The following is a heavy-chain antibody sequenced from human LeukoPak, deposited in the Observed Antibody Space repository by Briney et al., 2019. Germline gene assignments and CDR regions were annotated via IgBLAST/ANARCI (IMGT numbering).Heavy chain of an antibody. J-gene: IGHJ6*01. CDR3: ARGRVLYFFMDV. V-gene: IGHV4-34*01. CDR2: INHSGST. D-gene: IGHD2-8*01. Sequence: SETLSLTCAVYGGSFSGYYWSWIRQPPGKGLEWIGEINHSGSTNYNPSLKSRVTISVDTSKNQSSLKLSSVTAARTAVYYCARGRVLYFFMDVWGEGTTVSVS. CDR1: GGSFSGYY.